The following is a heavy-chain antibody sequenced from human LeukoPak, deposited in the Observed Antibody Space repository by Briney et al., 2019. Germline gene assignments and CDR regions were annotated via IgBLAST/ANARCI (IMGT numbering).Heavy chain of an antibody. Sequence: ASLKVSRKASGYTFTSYGISWVRQAPGQGREWMGGIIPIFDTAHYAQKFQGRVTITADKSTSTAYMELSSLRSEDTAVYYCARDATLLWFGETLGGNFDYWGQGTLVTVSS. D-gene: IGHD3-10*01. J-gene: IGHJ4*02. V-gene: IGHV1-69*06. CDR3: ARDATLLWFGETLGGNFDY. CDR1: GYTFTSYG. CDR2: IIPIFDTA.